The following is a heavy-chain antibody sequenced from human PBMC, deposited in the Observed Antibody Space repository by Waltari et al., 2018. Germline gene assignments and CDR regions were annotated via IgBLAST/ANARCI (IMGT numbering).Heavy chain of an antibody. J-gene: IGHJ4*02. CDR2: IGSRGSTI. V-gene: IGHV3-11*04. CDR1: GFTFSDYY. CDR3: ARDSGSYRFDY. D-gene: IGHD1-26*01. Sequence: QVQLVESGGGLVKPGGSRRLSCAASGFTFSDYYMTWIRQAPGKGLEWVSYIGSRGSTILYADSVKGRFTISRDNAKNSLYLQMNSLRAEDTAVYYCARDSGSYRFDYWGQGTLVSVSS.